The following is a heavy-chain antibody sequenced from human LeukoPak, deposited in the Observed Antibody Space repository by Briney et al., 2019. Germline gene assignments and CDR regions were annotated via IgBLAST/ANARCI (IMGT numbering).Heavy chain of an antibody. J-gene: IGHJ2*01. D-gene: IGHD5-12*01. V-gene: IGHV3-43D*03. CDR3: TKGLEGALRSTQNWSFDL. CDR1: GFTFDDYA. Sequence: GGSLRLSCAASGFTFDDYAMHWVRQAPGKGMEWVSLISWDGGSTYYADSVKGRFTISRDNSKNSLYLQMNSLRAEDTALYYCTKGLEGALRSTQNWSFDLWGRGTLVTVSS. CDR2: ISWDGGST.